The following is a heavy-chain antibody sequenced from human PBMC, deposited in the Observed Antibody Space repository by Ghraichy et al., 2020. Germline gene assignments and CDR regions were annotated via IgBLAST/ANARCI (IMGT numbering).Heavy chain of an antibody. V-gene: IGHV7-4-1*02. CDR3: ARGARYCSSTSCYGYYYGMDV. CDR1: GYTFTSYA. J-gene: IGHJ6*02. CDR2: INTNTGNP. D-gene: IGHD2-2*01. Sequence: ASVKVSCKASGYTFTSYAMNWVRQAPGQGLEWMGWINTNTGNPTYAQGFTGRFVFSLDTSVSTAYLQISSLKAEDTAVYYCARGARYCSSTSCYGYYYGMDVWGQGTTVTVSS.